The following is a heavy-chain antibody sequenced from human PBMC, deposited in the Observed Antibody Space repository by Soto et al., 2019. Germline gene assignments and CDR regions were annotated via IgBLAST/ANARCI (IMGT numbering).Heavy chain of an antibody. J-gene: IGHJ5*02. D-gene: IGHD3-10*01. CDR1: GASISSYY. CDR2: IYYSWST. Sequence: SETLSLTCSVSGASISSYYWSWIRQPPGKGLDWFGYIYYSWSTNYNPSLKSRVTISVDTSKNSFSLKLSSVTAADTSVYYCARELVRGHRDWFDPWGQGTLVTVSS. CDR3: ARELVRGHRDWFDP. V-gene: IGHV4-59*01.